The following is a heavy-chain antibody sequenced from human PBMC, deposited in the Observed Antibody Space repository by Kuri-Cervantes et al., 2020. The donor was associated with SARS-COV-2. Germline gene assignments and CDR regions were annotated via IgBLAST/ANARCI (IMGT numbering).Heavy chain of an antibody. CDR2: ISYDGSNK. Sequence: GGSLRLSCAASGFTFSSYAMHWVRPAPGKGLEWVAVISYDGSNKYYADSVKGRFTISRDNSKNTLYLQMNSLRAEDTAVYYCARVVRGVIIEGDYWGQGTLVTVSS. D-gene: IGHD3-10*01. CDR3: ARVVRGVIIEGDY. V-gene: IGHV3-30-3*01. CDR1: GFTFSSYA. J-gene: IGHJ4*02.